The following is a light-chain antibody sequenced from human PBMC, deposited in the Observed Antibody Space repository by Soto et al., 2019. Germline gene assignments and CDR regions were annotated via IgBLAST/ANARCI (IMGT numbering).Light chain of an antibody. CDR3: QPSNSFPLT. V-gene: IGKV1-12*01. J-gene: IGKJ4*01. CDR2: AAS. CDR1: PGISSW. Sequence: DIQMTQSPSSVSASVGDRVTITCRTSPGISSWLAWYQQKPGKAPRLLIYAASSLQSGVPSRFSGSGSGTDFTLTISSLQPEEFATYYCQPSNSFPLTFGEGTKVEIK.